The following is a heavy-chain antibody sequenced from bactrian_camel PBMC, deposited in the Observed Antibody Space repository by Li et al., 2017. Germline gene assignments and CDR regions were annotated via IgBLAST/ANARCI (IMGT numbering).Heavy chain of an antibody. J-gene: IGHJ4*01. Sequence: HVQLVESGGGSVQAGGSLRLSCGASGSIYGDACVGWLRQAPEKEREGVAAIDSDGIASYADSVKGRFTVSKDNAKNALYLQMDNLEPDDTAMYTCAAATCWRLNPDWGNTYKLWGKGTQVTVS. CDR2: IDSDGIA. D-gene: IGHD1*01. V-gene: IGHV3S53*01. CDR3: AAATCWRLNPDWGNTYKL. CDR1: GSIYGDAC.